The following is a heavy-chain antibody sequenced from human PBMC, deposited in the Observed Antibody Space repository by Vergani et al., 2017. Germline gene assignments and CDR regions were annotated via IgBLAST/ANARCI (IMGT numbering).Heavy chain of an antibody. Sequence: QVQLQESGPGLVKPSQTLSLTCTVSGGSISSSSYYWSWIRQPAGKGLEWIGRIYISGSTNYNPTLKSRVTMSVDTSKNQFSLTPSSVTAADTAVYYCARGKGEYYCMDVWNKGTSVTVSS. CDR1: GGSISSSSYY. V-gene: IGHV4-61*02. CDR3: ARGKGEYYCMDV. J-gene: IGHJ6*03. D-gene: IGHD3-16*01. CDR2: IYISGST.